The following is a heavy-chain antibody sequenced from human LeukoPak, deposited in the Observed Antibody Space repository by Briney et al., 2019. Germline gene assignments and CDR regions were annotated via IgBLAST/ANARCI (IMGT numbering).Heavy chain of an antibody. Sequence: GESLKISCKGSGYSFTSYWIGWVRQMPGKGLEWMGIIYPGDSDTRYSPPFQGQVTISADKSISTAYLQWSSLKASDTAMYYCARRGVTMVRGDSNWFDPWGQGTLVTVSS. D-gene: IGHD3-10*01. CDR1: GYSFTSYW. CDR2: IYPGDSDT. J-gene: IGHJ5*02. V-gene: IGHV5-51*01. CDR3: ARRGVTMVRGDSNWFDP.